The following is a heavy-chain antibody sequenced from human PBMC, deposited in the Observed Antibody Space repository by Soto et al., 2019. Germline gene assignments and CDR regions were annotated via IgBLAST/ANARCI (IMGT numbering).Heavy chain of an antibody. Sequence: QVQLQQWGAGLLKPSETLSLTCAVYGGSFSGYYWSWIRQPPGKGLEWIGEINHSGSTNYNPSLKSGVTISVDTSKNQFSLKLSSVTAADTAVYYCARRIFGVGKFDYWGQGTLVTVSS. D-gene: IGHD3-3*01. CDR1: GGSFSGYY. CDR2: INHSGST. J-gene: IGHJ4*02. CDR3: ARRIFGVGKFDY. V-gene: IGHV4-34*01.